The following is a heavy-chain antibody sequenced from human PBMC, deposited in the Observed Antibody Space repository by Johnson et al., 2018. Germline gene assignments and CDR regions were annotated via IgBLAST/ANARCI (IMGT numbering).Heavy chain of an antibody. CDR1: GFTFSSYW. J-gene: IGHJ6*02. CDR3: ARDWGYCSSTSCLPYYYYSAMDV. D-gene: IGHD2-2*01. CDR2: INSDGSFT. V-gene: IGHV3-74*01. Sequence: VQLQESGGGLVQPGGSLRLSCAASGFTFSSYWMHCVRQVPGKGLVWVSRINSDGSFTRYADSVKGRFAVSRDNAKNTLYLQVNSLRAEDTAVYYCARDWGYCSSTSCLPYYYYSAMDVWGQGTTVTVSS.